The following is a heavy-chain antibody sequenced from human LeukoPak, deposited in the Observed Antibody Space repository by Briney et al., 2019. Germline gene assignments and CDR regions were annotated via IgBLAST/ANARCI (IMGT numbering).Heavy chain of an antibody. J-gene: IGHJ4*02. D-gene: IGHD3-10*01. CDR3: ARVNYYGSGSLYTTDY. V-gene: IGHV3-74*01. Sequence: PGGSLRLSCAASGFTFSSYWMHWVRQAPGKGLVWVSRINSDGSSTSYADSVKGRFTISRDNAKNTLYLQMNSLRAEDSAVYYCARVNYYGSGSLYTTDYWGQGTLGTVSS. CDR2: INSDGSST. CDR1: GFTFSSYW.